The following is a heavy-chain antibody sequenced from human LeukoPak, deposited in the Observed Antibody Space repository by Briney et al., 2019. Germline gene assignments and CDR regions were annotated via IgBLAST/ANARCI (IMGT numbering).Heavy chain of an antibody. D-gene: IGHD6-13*01. CDR2: IYYSGST. V-gene: IGHV4-39*01. J-gene: IGHJ6*03. CDR3: AGQPPTAAGTFGHYYYYYMDV. CDR1: GGSISSSSYY. Sequence: SETLSLTCTVSGGSISSSSYYWGWIRQPPGKGLEWIGSIYYSGSTYYNPSLKSRVTISVDTSKNQFSLKLSSVTAADTAVYYCAGQPPTAAGTFGHYYYYYMDVWGKGTTVTVSS.